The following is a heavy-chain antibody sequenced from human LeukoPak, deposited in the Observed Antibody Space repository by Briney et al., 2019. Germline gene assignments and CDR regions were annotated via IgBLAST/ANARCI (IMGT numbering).Heavy chain of an antibody. Sequence: GGSLRLSCAASGFTFSSYEMNRVRQAPGKGLEWVSYISSSGSTIYYADSVKGRFTISRDNAKNSLYLQMNSLRAEDTAVYYCAKTMTTVTQRPRDYYYYMDVWGKGTTVTISS. CDR3: AKTMTTVTQRPRDYYYYMDV. CDR2: ISSSGSTI. V-gene: IGHV3-48*03. CDR1: GFTFSSYE. J-gene: IGHJ6*03. D-gene: IGHD4-17*01.